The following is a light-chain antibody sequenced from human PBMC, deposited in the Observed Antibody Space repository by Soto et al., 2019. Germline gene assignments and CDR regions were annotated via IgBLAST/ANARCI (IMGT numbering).Light chain of an antibody. CDR1: QSILYSANNKNY. Sequence: DIVLTQSPDSVAVSLGERATINCKSSQSILYSANNKNYLAWYQQKPGQPPKLLIYWASTRDSGVPDRFSGSGSGADFTLTISSLQAEDVAVYYCQQYYITPRTFGQGTKVEIK. CDR3: QQYYITPRT. V-gene: IGKV4-1*01. J-gene: IGKJ1*01. CDR2: WAS.